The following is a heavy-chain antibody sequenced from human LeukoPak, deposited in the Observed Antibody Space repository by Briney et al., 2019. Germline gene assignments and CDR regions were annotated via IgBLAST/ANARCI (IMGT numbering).Heavy chain of an antibody. D-gene: IGHD6-13*01. CDR2: LRFDGTTK. CDR1: GFTVTNFG. V-gene: IGHV3-30*02. Sequence: GGSLRLSCAASGFTVTNFGMHWVRQAPGKGLEWVAFLRFDGTTKYYAESVKGRFTISRDNAKNSLYLQMNSLRAEDTAVYYCARSIAAAGSDYWGQGTLVTVSS. J-gene: IGHJ4*02. CDR3: ARSIAAAGSDY.